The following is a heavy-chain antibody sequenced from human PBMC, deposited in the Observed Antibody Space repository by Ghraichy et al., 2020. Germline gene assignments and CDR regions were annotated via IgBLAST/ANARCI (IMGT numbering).Heavy chain of an antibody. CDR2: ISGSGSTT. D-gene: IGHD6-19*01. Sequence: GGSLRLSCAASGFTFSSYAMSWVRQAPGKGLEWVSAISGSGSTTYYADSVKGRFTISRDNSKNTLYLQMNSLRAEDTAVYYCAKDLRKAEWLVQGGAFDIWGQGTMVTVSS. V-gene: IGHV3-23*01. CDR3: AKDLRKAEWLVQGGAFDI. CDR1: GFTFSSYA. J-gene: IGHJ3*02.